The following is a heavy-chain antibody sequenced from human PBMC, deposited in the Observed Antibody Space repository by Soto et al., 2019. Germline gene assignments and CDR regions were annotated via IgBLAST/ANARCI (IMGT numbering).Heavy chain of an antibody. Sequence: QVQLQESGPGLVKPSETLSLTCTVSGASISSDYWSWIRQPPGKGLEWIGFNHYSGNSNYNPSLRSRVTISVDTSTNQVSLRLTSVTAADTARYYCARGKVAMNIVSDWVQGILVTVYS. CDR3: ARGKVAMNIVSD. V-gene: IGHV4-59*01. D-gene: IGHD2-21*01. CDR1: GASISSDY. J-gene: IGHJ4*02. CDR2: NHYSGNS.